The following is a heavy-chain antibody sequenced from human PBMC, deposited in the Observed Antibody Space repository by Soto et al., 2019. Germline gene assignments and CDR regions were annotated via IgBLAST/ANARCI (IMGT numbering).Heavy chain of an antibody. V-gene: IGHV6-1*01. D-gene: IGHD1-1*01. CDR2: TYYRSKWYN. J-gene: IGHJ5*02. CDR1: GDSVTSNRAA. Sequence: SPTLSLTCDISGDSVTSNRAAWNWIRQSPSRGLEWLGRTYYRSKWYNDYGRSVKGRITFNADTSKNQLSLQLNSVTPEDTAVYYCTGGTTFTSSFRCGPWGQGTLVTVSS. CDR3: TGGTTFTSSFRCGP.